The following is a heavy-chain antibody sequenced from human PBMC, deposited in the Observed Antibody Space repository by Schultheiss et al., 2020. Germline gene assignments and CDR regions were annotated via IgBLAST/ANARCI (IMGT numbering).Heavy chain of an antibody. CDR2: IKQDGSEK. CDR3: ARPTGTGYGAWGY. D-gene: IGHD2-8*02. Sequence: GESLKISCAASGFTFSSYSMNWVRQAPGKGLEWVANIKQDGSEKYYVDSVKGRFTISRDNAKNSLYLQMNSLRAEDTAVYYCARPTGTGYGAWGYWGQGTLVTVSS. V-gene: IGHV3-7*01. J-gene: IGHJ4*02. CDR1: GFTFSSYS.